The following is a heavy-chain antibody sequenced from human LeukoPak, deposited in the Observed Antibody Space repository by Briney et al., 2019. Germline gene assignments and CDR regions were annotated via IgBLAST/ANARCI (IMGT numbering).Heavy chain of an antibody. CDR3: ARLAYGANYIDY. D-gene: IGHD4-17*01. CDR1: GCTFTNYD. CDR2: ISAHNGNT. Sequence: AASVKVSCKASGCTFTNYDINWVRQAPGQGLEWMGWISAHNGNTNYAQKLQGRVTMTTDTSTSTAYTEMRSLRSDDTAVYYCARLAYGANYIDYWGQGTLVTVSS. V-gene: IGHV1-18*01. J-gene: IGHJ4*02.